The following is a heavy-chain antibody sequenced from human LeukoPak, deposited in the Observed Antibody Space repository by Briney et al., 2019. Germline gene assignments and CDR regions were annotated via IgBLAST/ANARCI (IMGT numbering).Heavy chain of an antibody. CDR3: ARDRIDSNRYFDY. CDR1: GGTFSSYA. V-gene: IGHV1-69*06. CDR2: IIPIFGTA. Sequence: GSSVKASCKASGGTFSSYAISWVRQAPGQGLEWMGRIIPIFGTANYAQKFQGRVTITADKSTSTAYMELSSLRSEDTAVYYCARDRIDSNRYFDYWGQGTLVTVSS. D-gene: IGHD3-22*01. J-gene: IGHJ4*02.